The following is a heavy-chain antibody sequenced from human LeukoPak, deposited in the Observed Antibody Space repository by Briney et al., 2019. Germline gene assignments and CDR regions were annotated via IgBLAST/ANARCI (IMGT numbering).Heavy chain of an antibody. Sequence: GGSLRLSCAASGFTFSSYSMNWVRQAPGKGLEWVSSISSSRSYIYYADSVKGRFNISRDNAKNSLYLQMNSLRAEDTAVYYCARGTNVVPAAAINDFWGQGTLVTVSS. CDR3: ARGTNVVPAAAINDF. D-gene: IGHD2-2*01. V-gene: IGHV3-21*01. J-gene: IGHJ4*02. CDR1: GFTFSSYS. CDR2: ISSSRSYI.